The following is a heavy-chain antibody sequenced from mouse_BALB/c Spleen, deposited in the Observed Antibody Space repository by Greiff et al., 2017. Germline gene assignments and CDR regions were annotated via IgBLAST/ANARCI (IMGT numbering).Heavy chain of an antibody. CDR2: ISSGGGST. J-gene: IGHJ3*01. D-gene: IGHD2-1*01. CDR1: GFAFSSYD. V-gene: IGHV5-12-1*01. Sequence: DVKLVESGGGLVKPGGSLKLSCAASGFAFSSYDMSWVRQTPEKRLEWVAYISSGGGSTYYPDTVKGRFTISRDNAKNTLYLQMSSLKSEDTAMYYCARQGYGNPWFAYWGQGTLVTVSA. CDR3: ARQGYGNPWFAY.